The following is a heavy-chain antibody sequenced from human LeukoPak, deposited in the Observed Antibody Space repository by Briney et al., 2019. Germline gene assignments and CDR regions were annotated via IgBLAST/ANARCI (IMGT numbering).Heavy chain of an antibody. D-gene: IGHD6-13*01. CDR2: IGGGGDVT. CDR1: GFTFRNYI. CDR3: ANWGGTETIGTIWYGPLDY. J-gene: IGHJ4*02. V-gene: IGHV3-23*01. Sequence: PGGSLRLSCTVSGFTFRNYIMTWVRLSPGKGLEWVSSIGGGGDVTFYAYSVKGRFRTTRDDSRGTLYLQMASMRVDETGVYYCANWGGTETIGTIWYGPLDYWGQGTQVTVSS.